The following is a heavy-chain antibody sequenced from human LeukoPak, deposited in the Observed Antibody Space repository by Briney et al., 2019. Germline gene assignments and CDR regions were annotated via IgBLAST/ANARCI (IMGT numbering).Heavy chain of an antibody. Sequence: SETLSLTCTVSGGSISNYYWSWIRQPAGKGLEWIGLIYARGNTNYNPSLKSRVTMSIDTSKNQFSLKLTSVTAADTAVYYCARDFSSSSTVYYYYYMDVWGKGTTVTVSS. D-gene: IGHD6-6*01. V-gene: IGHV4-4*07. CDR1: GGSISNYY. J-gene: IGHJ6*03. CDR2: IYARGNT. CDR3: ARDFSSSSTVYYYYYMDV.